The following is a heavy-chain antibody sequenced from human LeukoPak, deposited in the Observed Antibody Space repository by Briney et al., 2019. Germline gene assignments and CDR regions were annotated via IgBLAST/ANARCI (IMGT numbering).Heavy chain of an antibody. Sequence: SETLSLTCTVSGGSISRYYWSWIRQPPGKGLEWIGYIYYSGGTNYNLSLKSRVTISVDMSKNQLSLKLSSVTAADTAVYYCARGHYYDSSGYVDYWGQGTLVTVSS. CDR2: IYYSGGT. D-gene: IGHD3-22*01. CDR1: GGSISRYY. CDR3: ARGHYYDSSGYVDY. J-gene: IGHJ4*02. V-gene: IGHV4-59*01.